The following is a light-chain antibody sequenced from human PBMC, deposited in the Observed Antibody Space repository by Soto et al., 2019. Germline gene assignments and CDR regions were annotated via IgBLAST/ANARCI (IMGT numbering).Light chain of an antibody. CDR1: SSDVGGYNY. CDR2: DVS. V-gene: IGLV2-14*01. Sequence: QSVLTQPASVSGSPGQSITISCTGTSSDVGGYNYVSWYQQHPGKAPKLMIYDVSNRPSGVSTRFSGSKSGNTASLTISGHQAEDEADSYCSSYTSSSTVVFGGGTQLTVL. J-gene: IGLJ2*01. CDR3: SSYTSSSTVV.